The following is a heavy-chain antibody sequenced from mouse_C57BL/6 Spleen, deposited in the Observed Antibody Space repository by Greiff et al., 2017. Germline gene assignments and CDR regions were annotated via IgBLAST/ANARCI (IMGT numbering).Heavy chain of an antibody. CDR2: IDPENGDT. J-gene: IGHJ3*01. CDR1: GFNIKDDY. Sequence: VQLQQSGAELVRPGASVKLSCTASGFNIKDDYMHWVKQRPEQGLEWIGWIDPENGDTEYASKFQGKATITADTSSNTAYLQLSSLTSEDTAVYYCTTRLYDDYDPLAYWGQGTLVTVSA. CDR3: TTRLYDDYDPLAY. V-gene: IGHV14-4*01. D-gene: IGHD2-4*01.